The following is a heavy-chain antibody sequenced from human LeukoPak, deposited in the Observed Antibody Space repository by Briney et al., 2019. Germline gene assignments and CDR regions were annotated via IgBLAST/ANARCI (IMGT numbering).Heavy chain of an antibody. J-gene: IGHJ4*02. CDR1: GYTFTSYG. CDR3: ARTTGITGTTPLDY. CDR2: ISAYNGNT. D-gene: IGHD1-7*01. V-gene: IGHV1-18*01. Sequence: GASVKVSCKASGYTFTSYGISWVRQAPGQGLEWMGWISAYNGNTNYAQKLQGRVTMTTDTSTSTAYMELRSLRSDDTAVYYCARTTGITGTTPLDYWGRGTLVTVSS.